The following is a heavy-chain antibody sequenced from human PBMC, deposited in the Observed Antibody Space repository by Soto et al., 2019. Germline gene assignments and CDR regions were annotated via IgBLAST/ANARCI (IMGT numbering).Heavy chain of an antibody. Sequence: ASVKVSCKASGGTFSSYAISWVRQAPGQGLEWMGGIIPIFGTANYAQKFQGRVTITADESTSTAYMELSSLRSEDTAVYYCGESLAEYSSHYYYGMDVWGQGTTVTVSS. CDR3: GESLAEYSSHYYYGMDV. D-gene: IGHD6-6*01. CDR1: GGTFSSYA. J-gene: IGHJ6*02. CDR2: IIPIFGTA. V-gene: IGHV1-69*13.